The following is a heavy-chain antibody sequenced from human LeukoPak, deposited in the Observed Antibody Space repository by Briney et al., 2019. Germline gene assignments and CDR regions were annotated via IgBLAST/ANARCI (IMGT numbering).Heavy chain of an antibody. V-gene: IGHV3-21*01. D-gene: IGHD6-19*01. CDR3: ARWPLIAVAFDY. J-gene: IGHJ4*02. Sequence: PGGSLRLSCAASGFTFSSYSMNWVRQAPGKGLEWVSSISSSSSYIYYADSVKGRFTISRDNAKNSLYLQMNSLRAEDTAVYYCARWPLIAVAFDYWGQGTLVTVSS. CDR2: ISSSSSYI. CDR1: GFTFSSYS.